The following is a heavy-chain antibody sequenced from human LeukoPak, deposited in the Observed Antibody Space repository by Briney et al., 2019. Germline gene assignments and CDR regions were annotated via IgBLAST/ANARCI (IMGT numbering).Heavy chain of an antibody. CDR2: IYYSGST. D-gene: IGHD6-6*01. Sequence: SETLSLTCTVSGGSVSSGGYYWSWIRQPPGKGLEWIGYIYYSGSTNYNPSLKSRVTISVDTSKNQFSLKLSSVTAADTAVYYCASESSGTLDYWGQGTLVTVSS. J-gene: IGHJ4*02. V-gene: IGHV4-61*08. CDR1: GGSVSSGGYY. CDR3: ASESSGTLDY.